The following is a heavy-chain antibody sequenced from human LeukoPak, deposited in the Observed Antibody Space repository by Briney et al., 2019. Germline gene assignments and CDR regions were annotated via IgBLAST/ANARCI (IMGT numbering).Heavy chain of an antibody. V-gene: IGHV3-11*01. J-gene: IGHJ4*02. D-gene: IGHD1-20*01. CDR1: GFTFSDYY. Sequence: PGGSLRLSCAASGFTFSDYYMSWIRQAPGRGLEWVSYISSSGSTIYYADSVKGRFTISRDNAKNSLNLQMNSLRAEDTAVYYCASGSKGRRITGANYYFDYWGQGTLVTVSS. CDR3: ASGSKGRRITGANYYFDY. CDR2: ISSSGSTI.